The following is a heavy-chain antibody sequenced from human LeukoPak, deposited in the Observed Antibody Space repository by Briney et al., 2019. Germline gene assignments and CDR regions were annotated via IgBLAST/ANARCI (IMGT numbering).Heavy chain of an antibody. CDR2: INPNSGGT. D-gene: IGHD1-1*01. Sequence: GASVKVSCKASGYTFTGYYMHWVRQAPGQGLEWMGWINPNSGGTNYAQKFQGRVAMTRDTSISTAYMELSRLRSDDTAVYYCARQLNDYAAPSAFDIWGQGTMVTVSS. CDR1: GYTFTGYY. CDR3: ARQLNDYAAPSAFDI. J-gene: IGHJ3*02. V-gene: IGHV1-2*02.